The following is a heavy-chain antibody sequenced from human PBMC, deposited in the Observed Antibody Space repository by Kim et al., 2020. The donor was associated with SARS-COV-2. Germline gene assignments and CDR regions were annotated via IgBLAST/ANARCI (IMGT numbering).Heavy chain of an antibody. CDR1: GYTFTSYA. V-gene: IGHV1-3*01. J-gene: IGHJ4*02. CDR3: ARDVAPYYYGSGSYYNALVY. D-gene: IGHD3-10*01. CDR2: INAGNGNT. Sequence: ASVKVSCKASGYTFTSYAMHWVRQAPGQRLEWMGWINAGNGNTKYSQKFQGRVTITRDTSASTPYMELSSLRSEDTAVYYCARDVAPYYYGSGSYYNALVYWGQGTLVTVSS.